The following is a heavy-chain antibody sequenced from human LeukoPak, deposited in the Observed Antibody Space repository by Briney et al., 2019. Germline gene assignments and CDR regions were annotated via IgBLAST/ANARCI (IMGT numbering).Heavy chain of an antibody. D-gene: IGHD1-14*01. CDR1: GFTFSNAW. Sequence: KAGGSLRLSCAASGFTFSNAWMSWVRQAPGKGLEWVGRIKSKTDGGTTDYAAPVKGRFTISRDDSKNTLYPQMNSLKTEDTAVYYCTTDPSEGVTGAFDIWGQGTMVTVSS. CDR2: IKSKTDGGTT. V-gene: IGHV3-15*01. CDR3: TTDPSEGVTGAFDI. J-gene: IGHJ3*02.